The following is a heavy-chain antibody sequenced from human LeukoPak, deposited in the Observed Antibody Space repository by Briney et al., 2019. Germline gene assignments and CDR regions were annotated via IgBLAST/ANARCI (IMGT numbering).Heavy chain of an antibody. Sequence: PGGSLRLSCAASGFTFSSYAMHWVRQAPGKGLEWVAVISYDGSNKYYADSVKGRFTISRDNSKNTLYLQMNSLRAEDTAVYYCARDLVTTHYYYGMDVWGQGTTVTVSS. CDR1: GFTFSSYA. D-gene: IGHD4-11*01. CDR3: ARDLVTTHYYYGMDV. CDR2: ISYDGSNK. J-gene: IGHJ6*02. V-gene: IGHV3-30-3*01.